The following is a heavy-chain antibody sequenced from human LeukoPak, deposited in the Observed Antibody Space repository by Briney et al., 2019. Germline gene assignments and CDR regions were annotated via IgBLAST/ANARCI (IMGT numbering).Heavy chain of an antibody. CDR1: GFTFSSYS. Sequence: GGSLRLSCAASGFTFSSYSMNWVRQAPGKGLEWVSYISSSSSTIYYADSVKGRFTISRDNAKTSLYLQMNSLRAEDTAVYYCASGDSSGYNWFDPWGQGTLVTVSS. J-gene: IGHJ5*02. D-gene: IGHD3-22*01. CDR3: ASGDSSGYNWFDP. V-gene: IGHV3-48*04. CDR2: ISSSSSTI.